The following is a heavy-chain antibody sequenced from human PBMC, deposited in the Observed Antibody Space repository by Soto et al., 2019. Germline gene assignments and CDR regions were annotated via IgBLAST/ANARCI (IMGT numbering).Heavy chain of an antibody. CDR3: ARDLGHALPAY. Sequence: ASVKVSWKASGYTFTSYAMHWVRQAPGQRLEWMGWINAGNGNTKYSQKFQGRVTITRDTSASTAYMELSSLRSEDTAVYYCARDLGHALPAYWGQGTLVTVSS. J-gene: IGHJ4*02. V-gene: IGHV1-3*01. CDR1: GYTFTSYA. CDR2: INAGNGNT. D-gene: IGHD2-8*01.